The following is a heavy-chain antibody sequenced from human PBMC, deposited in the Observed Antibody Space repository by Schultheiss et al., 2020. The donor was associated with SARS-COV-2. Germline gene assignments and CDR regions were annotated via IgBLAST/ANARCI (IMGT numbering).Heavy chain of an antibody. J-gene: IGHJ5*02. V-gene: IGHV4-34*01. D-gene: IGHD6-19*01. Sequence: SETLSLTCAVYGGSFSGYYWNWIRQPPGKGLEWIGEINHSGSTNYNPSLKSRVTISVDTSKNQFSLKLSSVTAADTAVYYCARGADRQYNWFDPWGQGTLVTVSS. CDR3: ARGADRQYNWFDP. CDR1: GGSFSGYY. CDR2: INHSGST.